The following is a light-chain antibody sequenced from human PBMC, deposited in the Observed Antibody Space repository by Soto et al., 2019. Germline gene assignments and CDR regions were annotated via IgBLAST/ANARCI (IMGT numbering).Light chain of an antibody. CDR2: KAS. Sequence: DIQMTQSPSTLSASVGDGVTITCRASQSISSWLAWYQQKPGKAPKLLIYKASSLESGVPSRFSGSGSGTEFTLTISSLQPDDFATYYCQQYSAYPTFGGGTKVEIK. CDR3: QQYSAYPT. CDR1: QSISSW. J-gene: IGKJ4*01. V-gene: IGKV1-5*03.